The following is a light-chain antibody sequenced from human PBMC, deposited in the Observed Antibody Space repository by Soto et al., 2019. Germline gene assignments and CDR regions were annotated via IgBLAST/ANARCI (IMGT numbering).Light chain of an antibody. CDR1: QSISGY. V-gene: IGKV1-39*01. Sequence: DIQMTQSPSSLSASVGDRVTITCRASQSISGYLNWYQQKPGKVPKLLIYASSSLQSGVPSRFSGSGSGTDFTLTISSLQPEDFATYYCQQSFIAPWTFGQGTKVDIK. J-gene: IGKJ1*01. CDR2: ASS. CDR3: QQSFIAPWT.